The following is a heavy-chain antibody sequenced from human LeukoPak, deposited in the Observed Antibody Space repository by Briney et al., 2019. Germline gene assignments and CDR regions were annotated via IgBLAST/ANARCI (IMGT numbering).Heavy chain of an antibody. V-gene: IGHV1-2*02. Sequence: ASVKVSCKASGYTFTGYYMHWVRQAPGQGLEWMGWINPNSGGTNYAQKFQGRVTMTRDTSISTAYMELSRLRSYDTAVYYCARVLGYCSGGSCYSLVPQNAFDIWGQGTMVTVSS. J-gene: IGHJ3*02. CDR3: ARVLGYCSGGSCYSLVPQNAFDI. CDR1: GYTFTGYY. D-gene: IGHD2-15*01. CDR2: INPNSGGT.